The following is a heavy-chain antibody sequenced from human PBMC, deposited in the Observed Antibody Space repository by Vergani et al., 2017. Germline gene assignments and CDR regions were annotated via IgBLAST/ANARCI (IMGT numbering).Heavy chain of an antibody. CDR1: EYSFGNYW. D-gene: IGHD1-1*01. V-gene: IGHV5-51*01. Sequence: EVELVQSGPEMRKPGESLKISCKGSEYSFGNYWIGWVRQMPGKGLEWMGIIYPADSDTRYSPSFQGQVTISADKSISTAFLQWDSLKASDTALYYFATHTTSTDSWGQGTLFTVSS. CDR3: ATHTTSTDS. J-gene: IGHJ4*02. CDR2: IYPADSDT.